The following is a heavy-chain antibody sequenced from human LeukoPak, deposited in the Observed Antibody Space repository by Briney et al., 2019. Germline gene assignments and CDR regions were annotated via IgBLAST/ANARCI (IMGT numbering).Heavy chain of an antibody. CDR1: GFTFSSYA. D-gene: IGHD5-24*01. J-gene: IGHJ3*02. CDR2: ISGSGDST. Sequence: GGSLRLSCAASGFTFSSYAMSWVRQAPGKGLEWVSAISGSGDSTYYADSVKGRFTISRDNSKNTLYLQMNSLRAEDTAVYYCAKDLVEMATITSPDAFDIWGRGTMVTVSS. V-gene: IGHV3-23*01. CDR3: AKDLVEMATITSPDAFDI.